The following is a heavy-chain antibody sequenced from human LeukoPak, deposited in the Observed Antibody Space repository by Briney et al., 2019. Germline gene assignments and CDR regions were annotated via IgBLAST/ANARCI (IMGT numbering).Heavy chain of an antibody. Sequence: SETLSLTCTVSGGSISSYYWSWIWQPPGKGLEWIGEINHSGSTNYNPSLKSRVTISVDTSKNQFSLKLSSVTAADTAVYYCARSGSYRKKDAFDIWGQGTMVTVSS. D-gene: IGHD3-16*02. J-gene: IGHJ3*02. CDR1: GGSISSYY. CDR3: ARSGSYRKKDAFDI. CDR2: INHSGST. V-gene: IGHV4-34*01.